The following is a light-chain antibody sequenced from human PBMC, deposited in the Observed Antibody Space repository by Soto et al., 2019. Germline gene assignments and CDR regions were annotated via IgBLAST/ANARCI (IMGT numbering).Light chain of an antibody. CDR3: LQHNFYPPT. V-gene: IGKV1-17*03. CDR1: QGIHKY. CDR2: GAS. J-gene: IGKJ5*01. Sequence: DIQMTQSPSAMSASVGDRVTITCRASQGIHKYLAWFQQKPGKVPKRLIYGASSLQSGVPSRFSVSVSGTECPHIISSQQPEDFATYYCLQHNFYPPTFGQGTRLE.